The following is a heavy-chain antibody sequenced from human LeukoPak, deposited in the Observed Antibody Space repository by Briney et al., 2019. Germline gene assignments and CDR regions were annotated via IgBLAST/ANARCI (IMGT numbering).Heavy chain of an antibody. V-gene: IGHV1-2*06. J-gene: IGHJ5*02. Sequence: WASVSVSCKASGYTFTVYYMHWVRQAPGQGLEWMGRINPNSGGTNYAQKFQGRVTMTRDTSISTAYMELSSLRSEDTAVYYCARAGWKSSSAWFDPWGQGTLVTVSS. CDR3: ARAGWKSSSAWFDP. CDR1: GYTFTVYY. CDR2: INPNSGGT. D-gene: IGHD6-13*01.